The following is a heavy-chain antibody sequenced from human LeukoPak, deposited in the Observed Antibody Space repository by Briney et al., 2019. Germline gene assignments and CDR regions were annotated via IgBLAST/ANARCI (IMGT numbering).Heavy chain of an antibody. CDR2: INWNGGST. Sequence: GGSLRLSCAASGFTFSDYYMSWIRQAPGKGLEWVSGINWNGGSTGYADSVKGRFTISRDNAKNSLYLQMNSLRAEDTALYYCARAPGINYYYYMDVWGKGTTVTVSS. J-gene: IGHJ6*03. D-gene: IGHD1-1*01. CDR3: ARAPGINYYYYMDV. CDR1: GFTFSDYY. V-gene: IGHV3-20*04.